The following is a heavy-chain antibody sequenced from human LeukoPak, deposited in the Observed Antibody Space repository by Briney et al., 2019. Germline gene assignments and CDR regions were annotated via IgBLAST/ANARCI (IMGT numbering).Heavy chain of an antibody. Sequence: ASVTVSCTASGYTFTGYYMHWVRQAPGQGLEWMGWINPNSGGTNYAQKFQGRVTMTRDTSISTAYMELSRLRSDDTAVYYCARDGYDYVWGSYRYFYMDVWGKGTTVTISS. CDR3: ARDGYDYVWGSYRYFYMDV. V-gene: IGHV1-2*02. J-gene: IGHJ6*03. CDR2: INPNSGGT. D-gene: IGHD3-16*02. CDR1: GYTFTGYY.